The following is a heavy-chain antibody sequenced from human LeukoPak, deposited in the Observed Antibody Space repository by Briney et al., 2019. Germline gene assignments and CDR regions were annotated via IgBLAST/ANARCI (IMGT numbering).Heavy chain of an antibody. CDR1: GFTFSNYW. CDR3: VTTSRYNTAWYEVDY. CDR2: ISSNGGTT. V-gene: IGHV3-64*01. D-gene: IGHD6-19*01. Sequence: GSLRLSCAASGFTFSNYWMHWVRQAPGKGLEYVSAISSNGGTTHYANSVKDRFTISRDNSKNTLYLQMGSLRAEDMAVYYCVTTSRYNTAWYEVDYWGQGTLVTVSS. J-gene: IGHJ4*02.